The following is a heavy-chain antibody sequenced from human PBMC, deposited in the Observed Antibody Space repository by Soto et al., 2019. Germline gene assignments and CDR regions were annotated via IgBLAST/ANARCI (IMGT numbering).Heavy chain of an antibody. CDR1: GFTFSSYG. CDR3: ARDTAASAIDY. Sequence: GGSLRLSCAASGFTFSSYGMHWVRQAPGKGLEWVAVISYDGSNKYYADSVKGRFTISRDNSKNTLYLQMGSLRAEDMAVYYCARDTAASAIDYRGQGTLVTVSS. D-gene: IGHD2-15*01. CDR2: ISYDGSNK. J-gene: IGHJ4*02. V-gene: IGHV3-30*03.